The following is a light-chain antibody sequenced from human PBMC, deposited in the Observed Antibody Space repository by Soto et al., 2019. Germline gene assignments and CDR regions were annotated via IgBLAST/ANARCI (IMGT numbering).Light chain of an antibody. CDR2: DSS. J-gene: IGKJ4*01. Sequence: EIVLTQSPAALSVSPGERVTLSCRASQGIGSTLAWYQQKPGQTPRLLIYDSSTKAIGIPTRFSGSRSGTEFTLTINGLQSEDFAVYYWQRYNNWPLTFGGGTKVEIK. V-gene: IGKV3-15*01. CDR3: QRYNNWPLT. CDR1: QGIGST.